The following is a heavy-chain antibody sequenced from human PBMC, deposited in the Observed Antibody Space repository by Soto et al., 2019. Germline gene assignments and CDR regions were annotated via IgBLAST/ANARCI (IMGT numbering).Heavy chain of an antibody. CDR1: GYTFTTYG. D-gene: IGHD2-15*01. V-gene: IGHV1-18*04. Sequence: QVQLVQSGAEVKKPGASVKVSCKASGYTFTTYGINWVRQAPGQGLEWMGWISAYNGNTKYAQKVQGRVIMTTDTSTSTAYMDLRSLRSDDTAVYYCAREWDVDYSDGMDVWGQGTTVTVSS. CDR3: AREWDVDYSDGMDV. CDR2: ISAYNGNT. J-gene: IGHJ6*02.